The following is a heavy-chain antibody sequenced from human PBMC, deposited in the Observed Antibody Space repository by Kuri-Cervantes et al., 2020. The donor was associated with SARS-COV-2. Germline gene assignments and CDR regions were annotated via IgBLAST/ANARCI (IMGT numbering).Heavy chain of an antibody. CDR3: AKDTWTGMTVNSDY. J-gene: IGHJ4*02. CDR2: ISGSGGST. Sequence: GESLKISCAASGFTFSSYAMSWVRQAPGKGLEWVSAISGSGGSTYYADSVKGRFTISRDNSKNTLYLQMSSLRAEDTAVYYCAKDTWTGMTVNSDYWGQGILVTVSS. CDR1: GFTFSSYA. D-gene: IGHD1-1*01. V-gene: IGHV3-23*01.